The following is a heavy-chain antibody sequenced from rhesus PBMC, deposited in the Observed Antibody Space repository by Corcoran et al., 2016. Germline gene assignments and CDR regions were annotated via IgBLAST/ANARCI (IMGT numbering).Heavy chain of an antibody. D-gene: IGHD4-23*01. CDR1: GVSISGGYD. Sequence: QVQLQESGPGLVKPSETLSLTCAVSGVSISGGYDWSWIRQPPGKGLGWIGDIYGSSGSTNYHPSLKTRVNISQDTSKNQFSLKLSSVTAADTAVYYCARQREYSNYFVDYWGQGVLVTVSS. J-gene: IGHJ4*01. CDR2: IYGSSGST. V-gene: IGHV4-76*01. CDR3: ARQREYSNYFVDY.